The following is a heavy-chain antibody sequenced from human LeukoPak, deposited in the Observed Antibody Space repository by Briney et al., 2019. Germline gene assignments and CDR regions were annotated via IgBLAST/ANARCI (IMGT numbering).Heavy chain of an antibody. CDR3: ARDSVGSIVVVI. D-gene: IGHD2-21*01. V-gene: IGHV1-69*04. CDR1: GGTFSSYA. CDR2: IIPILGIA. J-gene: IGHJ4*02. Sequence: ASVKVSCKASGGTFSSYAISWVRQAPGQGLEWMGRIIPILGIANYAQKFQGRVTITADKSTSTAYMELSSLRSEDTAVYYCARDSVGSIVVVIWGQGTLVTVSS.